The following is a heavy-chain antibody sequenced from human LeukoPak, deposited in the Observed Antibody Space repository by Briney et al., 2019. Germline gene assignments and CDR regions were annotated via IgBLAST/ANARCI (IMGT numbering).Heavy chain of an antibody. CDR2: ISSSGSTI. J-gene: IGHJ4*02. V-gene: IGHV3-48*03. CDR1: GFTFSSYE. CDR3: ARDYSYDSSGYDY. D-gene: IGHD3-22*01. Sequence: GGSLRLSCAASGFTFSSYEMNWVRQAPGKGLEWVSYISSSGSTIYYADSVKGRFTISRDNAKNSLYLQMNSLRAEDTAAYYCARDYSYDSSGYDYWGQGTLVTVSS.